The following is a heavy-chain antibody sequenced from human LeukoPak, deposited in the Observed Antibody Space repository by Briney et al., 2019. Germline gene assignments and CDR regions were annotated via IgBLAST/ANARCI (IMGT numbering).Heavy chain of an antibody. Sequence: VASVKVSCKASGYTFTGYYMHWVRQAPGQGPEWMGWINPNSGGTKYAEKFQGRVTMTRDTSISTAYMELSRLRSDDTAVFYCARDSYDILTGFQWGQGTQVTVSS. CDR2: INPNSGGT. J-gene: IGHJ4*02. CDR3: ARDSYDILTGFQ. CDR1: GYTFTGYY. D-gene: IGHD3-9*01. V-gene: IGHV1-2*02.